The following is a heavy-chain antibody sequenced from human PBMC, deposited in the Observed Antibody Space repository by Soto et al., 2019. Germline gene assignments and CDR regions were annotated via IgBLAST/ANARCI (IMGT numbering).Heavy chain of an antibody. J-gene: IGHJ4*02. V-gene: IGHV3-66*01. D-gene: IGHD1-1*01. CDR2: IYSGGAT. CDR3: ARDGTYNWV. CDR1: GFTGSNNY. Sequence: EVQLVESGGGLVQPGGSLRLSCAASGFTGSNNYMRWVRQAPGQGLEWVSLIYSGGATYYADSVKGRFTISRDNSKNTLYLQMNSLRAEDTAVYYCARDGTYNWVGGQGILVTVSS.